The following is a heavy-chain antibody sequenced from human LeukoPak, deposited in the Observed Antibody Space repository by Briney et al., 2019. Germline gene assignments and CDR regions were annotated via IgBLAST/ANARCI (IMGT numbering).Heavy chain of an antibody. CDR3: AKDAQRGFDYSNSLEF. J-gene: IGHJ4*02. CDR2: IWSDGTNR. Sequence: PESSLRLSCVASGFTFSHFAFHWVRQAPGKGLEWAAVIWSDGTNRYYGDSVKGRFIIYRDDSKNTIYLQMNSLRAEDTAVYYCAKDAQRGFDYSNSLEFWGQGSLVTVSS. D-gene: IGHD4-11*01. CDR1: GFTFSHFA. V-gene: IGHV3-33*06.